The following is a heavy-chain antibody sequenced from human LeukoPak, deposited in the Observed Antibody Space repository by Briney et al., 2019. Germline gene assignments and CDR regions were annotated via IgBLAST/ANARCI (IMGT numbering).Heavy chain of an antibody. Sequence: PGGSLRLSCAASGFTFSNAWMSWVRQAPGKGLEWVGRISAKTDGGTADYAAPVKGRFTISRDDSKNTLYLQMNSLKTEDTAVYYCTTDVPGLLSCLVEYWGQGTLVTVSS. CDR1: GFTFSNAW. CDR2: ISAKTDGGTA. J-gene: IGHJ4*02. D-gene: IGHD3-3*01. V-gene: IGHV3-15*01. CDR3: TTDVPGLLSCLVEY.